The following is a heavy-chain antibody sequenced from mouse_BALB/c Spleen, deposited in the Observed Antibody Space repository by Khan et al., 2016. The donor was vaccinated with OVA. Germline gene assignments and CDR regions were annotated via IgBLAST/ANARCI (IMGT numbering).Heavy chain of an antibody. V-gene: IGHV3-2*02. D-gene: IGHD2-13*01. CDR1: GYSITSDYA. CDR2: ISSTGST. J-gene: IGHJ4*01. Sequence: EVQLQESGPGLVKPSQSLSLTCTVTGYSITSDYAWNWIRQFPGNKLEWMGYISSTGSTSYNPSLKGRTSITRDTSKNQFFLHLNSVTSEDTATYYCARSLYYSDSYALDYWGQGTSVTVSS. CDR3: ARSLYYSDSYALDY.